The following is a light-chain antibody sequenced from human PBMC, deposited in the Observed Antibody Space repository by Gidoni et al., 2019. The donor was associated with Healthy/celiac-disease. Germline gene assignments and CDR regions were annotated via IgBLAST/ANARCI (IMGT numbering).Light chain of an antibody. J-gene: IGLJ2*01. CDR1: NIGSKS. V-gene: IGLV3-21*02. CDR2: DDS. Sequence: SYVLTQPPSFAVAPGQTARITCGGHNIGSKSVHWYQQKPVQAPVLVVYDDSDRPSGITELFSGSNSGNTATLTISRVEAGDDADYYCQVWDSSSDHVVFGGGTKLTVL. CDR3: QVWDSSSDHVV.